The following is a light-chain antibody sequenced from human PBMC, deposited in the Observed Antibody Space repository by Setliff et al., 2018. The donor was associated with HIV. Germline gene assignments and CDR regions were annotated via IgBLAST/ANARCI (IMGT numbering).Light chain of an antibody. V-gene: IGLV2-18*02. CDR1: SSDVGSYNR. CDR2: EVS. CDR3: SSSTSSSTPYV. J-gene: IGLJ1*01. Sequence: QSALTQPPSVSGSPGQSVTISCTGTSSDVGSYNRVSWYQQPPGTAPKLMIYEVSNRPSGVPDRFSGSKSGNTASLTISGLQAEDEADYYCSSSTSSSTPYVFGTGTKV.